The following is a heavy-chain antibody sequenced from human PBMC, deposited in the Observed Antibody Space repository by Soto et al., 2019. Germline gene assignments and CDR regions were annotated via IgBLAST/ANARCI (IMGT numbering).Heavy chain of an antibody. CDR1: GYSFTSYW. V-gene: IGHV5-10-1*01. D-gene: IGHD6-13*01. Sequence: PGESLKISCKGSGYSFTSYWISWVRQMPGKGLEWMGRIDPSDSYTNYSPSFQGHVTISADKSISTAYLQWSSLKASDTAMYYCARQASGSWYIHYEYYFDYWGQGTLVTVSS. J-gene: IGHJ4*02. CDR3: ARQASGSWYIHYEYYFDY. CDR2: IDPSDSYT.